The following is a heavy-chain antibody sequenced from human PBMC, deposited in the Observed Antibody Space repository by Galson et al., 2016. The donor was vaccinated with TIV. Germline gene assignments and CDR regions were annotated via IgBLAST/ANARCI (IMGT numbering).Heavy chain of an antibody. D-gene: IGHD2-2*01. J-gene: IGHJ5*02. CDR1: GDSVSRHGVA. Sequence: CAISGDSVSRHGVAWNWIRQSPSRGLEWLGRTYYTSKWYNDYAVFVKSRITINPDTSRNQFSLQLNSVTPADTAVYYCARGVYCTSSDCFFGWFDPWGQGTLVTVSS. CDR3: ARGVYCTSSDCFFGWFDP. V-gene: IGHV6-1*01. CDR2: TYYTSKWYN.